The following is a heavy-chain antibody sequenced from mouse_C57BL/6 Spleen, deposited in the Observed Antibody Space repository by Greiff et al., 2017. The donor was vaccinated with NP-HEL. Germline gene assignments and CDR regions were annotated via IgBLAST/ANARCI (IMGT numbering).Heavy chain of an antibody. CDR1: GYAFSSSW. Sequence: QVQLKQSGPELVKPGASVEISCKASGYAFSSSWMNWVKQRPGKGLEWIGRIYPGDGDTNYNGKFKGKATLTADKSSSTAYMQLSSLTSEDSAVYFCARSNPYYGSSYDAMDYWGQGTSVTVSS. CDR2: IYPGDGDT. CDR3: ARSNPYYGSSYDAMDY. J-gene: IGHJ4*01. D-gene: IGHD1-1*01. V-gene: IGHV1-82*01.